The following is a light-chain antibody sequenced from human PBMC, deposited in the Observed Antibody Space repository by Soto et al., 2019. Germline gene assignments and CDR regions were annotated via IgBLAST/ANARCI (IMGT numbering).Light chain of an antibody. J-gene: IGKJ5*01. Sequence: DRLLNPSPDSLSVSLGARATINCKSSQIVLYNSNKKNYLAWYQQKAGQPPKLLIYWASTRESGVPDRFSGSGSGTDFTLTISSLQAEDVAVYYCQQHYSPPLTFGQGTLLEIK. V-gene: IGKV4-1*01. CDR3: QQHYSPPLT. CDR2: WAS. CDR1: QIVLYNSNKKNY.